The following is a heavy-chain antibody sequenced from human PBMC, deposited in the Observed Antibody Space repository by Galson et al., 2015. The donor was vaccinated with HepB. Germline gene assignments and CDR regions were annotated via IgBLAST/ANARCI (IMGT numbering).Heavy chain of an antibody. D-gene: IGHD3-10*01. CDR2: IRASDSST. CDR3: AKDSGAGGDDY. Sequence: SLRLSCAASGFIFSDYAMNWVRQAPGKGLEWVSAIRASDSSTYYADSVKGRFTISRDNSKNTLYLQMSGLRAADTAVYYCAKDSGAGGDDYWGQGTPVTVSS. J-gene: IGHJ4*02. CDR1: GFIFSDYA. V-gene: IGHV3-23*01.